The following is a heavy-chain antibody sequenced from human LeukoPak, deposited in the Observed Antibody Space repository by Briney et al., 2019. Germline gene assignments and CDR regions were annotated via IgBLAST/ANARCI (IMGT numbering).Heavy chain of an antibody. Sequence: ASVKVSCKAPENIFNRYDINWVRQAPGQGLEWMGWTNPNSGNTGYAHKCQGRVTMTRTPSTSTAYMELSSLRSEDTAVYYCAFRYCTGGSCPSPFDYWGQGTLISVSS. CDR1: ENIFNRYD. D-gene: IGHD2-15*01. V-gene: IGHV1-8*01. CDR2: TNPNSGNT. J-gene: IGHJ4*02. CDR3: AFRYCTGGSCPSPFDY.